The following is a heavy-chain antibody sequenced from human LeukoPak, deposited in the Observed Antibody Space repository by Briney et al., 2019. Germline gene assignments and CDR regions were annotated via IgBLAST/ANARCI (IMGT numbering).Heavy chain of an antibody. CDR3: VRSMGHFDF. J-gene: IGHJ4*02. CDR1: GDSGSSNIAA. CDR2: TYYRSNWYY. V-gene: IGHV6-1*01. D-gene: IGHD1-26*01. Sequence: SQTLSLTCAISGDSGSSNIAAWSWIRQSPERGLEWLGRTYYRSNWYYDYALSGKSRITIKSDTSKNQFSLQLNSVTPDDTAVYYCVRSMGHFDFWGQGTLVTVSS.